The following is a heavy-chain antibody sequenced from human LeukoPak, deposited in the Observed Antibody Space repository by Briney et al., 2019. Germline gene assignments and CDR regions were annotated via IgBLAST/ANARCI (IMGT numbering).Heavy chain of an antibody. CDR3: TRDKGTYNWFDP. Sequence: GGSLRLSCAASGFTFSSSAINWVRQSSGKGLEWVGQIDKKDKGYATATAYAASVKGRFPITRDDSINTAYLQMKSLKTGVMALYCYTRDKGTYNWFDPWGQGTLVTVSS. J-gene: IGHJ5*02. CDR1: GFTFSSSA. V-gene: IGHV3-73*01. D-gene: IGHD2-15*01. CDR2: IDKKDKGYATAT.